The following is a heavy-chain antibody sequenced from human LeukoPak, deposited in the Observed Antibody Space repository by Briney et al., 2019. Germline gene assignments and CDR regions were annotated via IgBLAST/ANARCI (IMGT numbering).Heavy chain of an antibody. V-gene: IGHV1-69*01. D-gene: IGHD5-18*01. CDR2: IIPILATA. CDR3: ARDSAAWYSYGPHYYYYGMDV. CDR1: GGTFSTYA. Sequence: SVKVSCKASGGTFSTYAISWVRQAPGQGLEWMGGIIPILATANYAQKFQGRVTITADESTSTAYMELSSLRSEDTAVYYCARDSAAWYSYGPHYYYYGMDVWGQGTTVTVSS. J-gene: IGHJ6*02.